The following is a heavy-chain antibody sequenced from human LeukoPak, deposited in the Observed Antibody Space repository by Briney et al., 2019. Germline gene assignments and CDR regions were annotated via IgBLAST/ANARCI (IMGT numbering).Heavy chain of an antibody. J-gene: IGHJ4*02. D-gene: IGHD3-22*01. V-gene: IGHV1-46*01. CDR3: ARAIGDYYDSSGYLDY. Sequence: ASVKVSCKASGYTFTSYYMHWVRQAPGQGLEWMGIINPSGGSTSYAQKFQGRVTMTRDTSTSTVYMELSSLRSEDTAVYYCARAIGDYYDSSGYLDYWGQGTLVTVSS. CDR2: INPSGGST. CDR1: GYTFTSYY.